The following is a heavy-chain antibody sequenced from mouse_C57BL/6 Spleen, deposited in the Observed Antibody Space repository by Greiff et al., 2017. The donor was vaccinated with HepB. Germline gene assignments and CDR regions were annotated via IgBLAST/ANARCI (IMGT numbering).Heavy chain of an antibody. CDR2: INPNNGGT. CDR3: ARLLWLRRGFDY. CDR1: GYTFTDYY. J-gene: IGHJ2*01. D-gene: IGHD2-2*01. Sequence: EVKLQESGPELVKPGASVKISCKASGYTFTDYYMNWVKQSHGKSLEWIGDINPNNGGTSYNQKFKGKATLTVDKSSSTAYMELRSLTSEDSAVYYCARLLWLRRGFDYWGQGTTLTVSS. V-gene: IGHV1-26*01.